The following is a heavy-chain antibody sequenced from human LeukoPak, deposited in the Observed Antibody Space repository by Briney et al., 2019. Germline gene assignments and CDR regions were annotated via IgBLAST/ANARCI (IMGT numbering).Heavy chain of an antibody. CDR1: GFTFSGYW. CDR2: IKQDGSEK. J-gene: IGHJ6*03. D-gene: IGHD5-12*01. V-gene: IGHV3-7*01. CDR3: ARFGGGYVHYYYMDV. Sequence: TGGSLRLSCAGSGFTFSGYWMTWVRQAPGKGLEWVANIKQDGSEKNYVDSVKGRFTISRDNAKNSLYLQMNSLRAEDTAVYYCARFGGGYVHYYYMDVWGKGTTVTVSS.